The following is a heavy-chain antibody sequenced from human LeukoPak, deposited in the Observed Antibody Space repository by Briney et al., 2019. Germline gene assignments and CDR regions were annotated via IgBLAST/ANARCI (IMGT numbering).Heavy chain of an antibody. CDR3: ARDGPTGP. CDR1: GGSISTYY. CDR2: IYSSGST. D-gene: IGHD1-26*01. Sequence: SETLSLTCTVSGGSISTYYWSWIRQPPGKGLEWIGYIYSSGSTNYNPSLKSRVTISVDTSKNQFSLKLSSVTAADTAVYYCARDGPTGPWGQGTLVTVSS. V-gene: IGHV4-59*01. J-gene: IGHJ4*02.